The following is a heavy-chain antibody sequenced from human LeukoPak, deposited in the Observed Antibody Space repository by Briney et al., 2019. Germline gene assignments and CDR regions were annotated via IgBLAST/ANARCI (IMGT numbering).Heavy chain of an antibody. J-gene: IGHJ4*02. D-gene: IGHD6-13*01. CDR1: GFTFSSHG. V-gene: IGHV3-23*01. Sequence: PGGSLRLSCAASGFTFSSHGMNWVRQAPGKGLEWVSGIRGDGVTTYYADSVKGRFTISRDNARNSLYLQMNNLRAEDTAVYYCARERGYSSSWYTFWGQGTLVTVSS. CDR2: IRGDGVTT. CDR3: ARERGYSSSWYTF.